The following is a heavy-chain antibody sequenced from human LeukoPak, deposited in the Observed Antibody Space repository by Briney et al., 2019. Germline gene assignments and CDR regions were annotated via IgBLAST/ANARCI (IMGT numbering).Heavy chain of an antibody. CDR1: GGSICSYY. V-gene: IGHV4-59*01. Sequence: SETLSLTCTVSGGSICSYYWSWMRQPPGKGLEWIGYIYYSGSTNYNPSLKSRVTISVDTSKTQFSLKLSSVTAADTAVYYCASTYGDYANFDYWGQGTLVTVSS. CDR2: IYYSGST. CDR3: ASTYGDYANFDY. J-gene: IGHJ4*02. D-gene: IGHD4-17*01.